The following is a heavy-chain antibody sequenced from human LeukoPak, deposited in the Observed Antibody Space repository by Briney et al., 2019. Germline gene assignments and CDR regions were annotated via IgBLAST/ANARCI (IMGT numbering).Heavy chain of an antibody. J-gene: IGHJ5*02. D-gene: IGHD3-3*02. CDR1: GFXISSNY. V-gene: IGHV3-53*01. CDR3: VSTLGT. CDR2: LYSGGST. Sequence: GGSLRLSCAASGFXISSNYISWVRQAPGKGLEWVSILYSGGSTDYADPVKGRFTISRANSKNTLYLQMNSLRADDTAVYYCVSTLGTWGQGTLVTVSS.